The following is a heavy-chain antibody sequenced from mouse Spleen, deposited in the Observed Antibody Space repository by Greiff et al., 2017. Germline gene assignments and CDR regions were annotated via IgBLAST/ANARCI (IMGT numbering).Heavy chain of an antibody. CDR1: GYAFSSYW. V-gene: IGHV1-80*01. CDR3: AGEDYDGAFDV. Sequence: VKLMESGAELVKPGASVKISCKASGYAFSSYWMNWVKQRPGKGLEWIGQIYPGDGDTNYNGKFKGKATLTADKSSSTAYMQLSSLTSEDSAVYFCAGEDYDGAFDVWGTGTTVTVSS. CDR2: IYPGDGDT. J-gene: IGHJ1*03. D-gene: IGHD2-4*01.